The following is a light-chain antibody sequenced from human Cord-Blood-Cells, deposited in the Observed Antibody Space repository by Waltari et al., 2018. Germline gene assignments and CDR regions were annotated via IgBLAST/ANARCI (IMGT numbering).Light chain of an antibody. CDR3: QQYNNWPPLFT. J-gene: IGKJ3*01. CDR1: QSVSSN. V-gene: IGKV3-15*01. Sequence: IVRPKSPATLSVSPGEGATLPCRASQSVSSNLAWYQQKPGQAPRLLIYGASTRATGIPARFSGSGSGTEFTLTISSLQSEDFAVYYCQQYNNWPPLFTFGPGTKVDIK. CDR2: GAS.